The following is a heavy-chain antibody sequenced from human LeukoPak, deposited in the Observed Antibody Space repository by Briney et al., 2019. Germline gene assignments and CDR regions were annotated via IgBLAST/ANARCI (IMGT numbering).Heavy chain of an antibody. CDR1: GFTVSSNY. J-gene: IGHJ6*03. V-gene: IGHV3-53*01. CDR3: AREVVVASYYYYYMDV. D-gene: IGHD2-15*01. Sequence: GGSLRLSCAASGFTVSSNYMSWVRQAPGKGLEWVSVIYSGRSTYYADSVKGRFTISRDNSKNPLYLQMNSLRAEDTAVYYCAREVVVASYYYYYMDVWGKGTTVTISS. CDR2: IYSGRST.